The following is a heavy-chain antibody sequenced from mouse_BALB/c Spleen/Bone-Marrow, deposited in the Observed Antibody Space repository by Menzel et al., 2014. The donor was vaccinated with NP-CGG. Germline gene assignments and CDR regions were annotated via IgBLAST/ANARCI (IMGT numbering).Heavy chain of an antibody. CDR1: GYTFTSYY. CDR2: INPSNGGT. CDR3: TRSYYAKEGAWFAY. D-gene: IGHD1-1*01. J-gene: IGHJ3*01. V-gene: IGHV1S81*02. Sequence: VKLMESGAELVKPGASVKLSCKASGYTFTSYYMYWVKQRPGQGLERIGGINPSNGGTNFNEKFKSKATLTVDKSSSTAYMQLSSLTSEDSAVYYCTRSYYAKEGAWFAYWGQGTLVTVSA.